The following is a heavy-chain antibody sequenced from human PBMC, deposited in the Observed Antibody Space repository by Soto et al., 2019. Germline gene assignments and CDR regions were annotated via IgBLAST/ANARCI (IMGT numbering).Heavy chain of an antibody. V-gene: IGHV4-59*12. D-gene: IGHD3-16*02. CDR1: GGSIDSDY. CDR2: ISDRGTT. J-gene: IGHJ5*02. Sequence: PSETLSLTCTIFGGSIDSDYWSWIRQAPGKGLEWIGHISDRGTTTYNPSLGSRVTISVDTSRNLFSLKLSSVTVADTAVYFCARDRWTSRANWFDPWGPGTLGTVS. CDR3: ARDRWTSRANWFDP.